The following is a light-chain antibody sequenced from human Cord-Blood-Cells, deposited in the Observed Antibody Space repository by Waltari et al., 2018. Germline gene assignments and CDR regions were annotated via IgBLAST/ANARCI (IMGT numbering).Light chain of an antibody. CDR3: MIWHSSAWV. V-gene: IGLV5-45*02. CDR1: SGSNVGPDR. CDR2: YKSDSDK. J-gene: IGLJ3*02. Sequence: QAVLTQPSSLSASPGASASPTCTLRSGSNVGPDRLYWYQKKPGSPPQYLLRYKSDSDKQQGSGVPSRFSGSKVASANAGILLISGLQSDDEADYYCMIWHSSAWVFGGGTKLTVL.